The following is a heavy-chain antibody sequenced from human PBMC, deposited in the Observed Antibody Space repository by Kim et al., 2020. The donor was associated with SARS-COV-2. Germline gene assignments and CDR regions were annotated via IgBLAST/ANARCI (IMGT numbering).Heavy chain of an antibody. Sequence: GGSLRLSCAASGFTFSDYYMSWIRQAPGKGLEWVSYISSSSSYTNYADSVKGRFTISRDNAKNSLYLQMNSLRAEDTAVYYCARVTPSYYYYYGMDVWGQGTTVTVSS. CDR2: ISSSSSYT. V-gene: IGHV3-11*06. CDR1: GFTFSDYY. CDR3: ARVTPSYYYYYGMDV. J-gene: IGHJ6*02.